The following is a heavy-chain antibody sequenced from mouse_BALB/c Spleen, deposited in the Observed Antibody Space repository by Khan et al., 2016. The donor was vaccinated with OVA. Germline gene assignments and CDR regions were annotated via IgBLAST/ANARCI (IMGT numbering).Heavy chain of an antibody. CDR1: GFTFSDYY. CDR3: ASGFYGGPFTY. J-gene: IGHJ3*01. D-gene: IGHD1-1*02. CDR2: ISDGGSYT. Sequence: EVELVASGGGLVKPGGSLKLSCAASGFTFSDYYMYWVRQTPEKRLEWVATISDGGSYTYYPDSVKGRFTISRDDVKNNLYLQMSSLKSEDTAMYDCASGFYGGPFTYWGQGTLVTVSA. V-gene: IGHV5-4*02.